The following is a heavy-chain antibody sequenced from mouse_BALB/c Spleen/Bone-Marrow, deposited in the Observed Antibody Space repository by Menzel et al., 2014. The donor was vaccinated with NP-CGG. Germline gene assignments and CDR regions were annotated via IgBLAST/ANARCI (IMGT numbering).Heavy chain of an antibody. V-gene: IGHV1-55*01. D-gene: IGHD3-1*01. J-gene: IGHJ3*01. CDR1: GYNFTSYW. CDR2: IYPGSGST. CDR3: ARFSQLGLLAY. Sequence: APLQQPGAELVKPGTSGKLSCKASGYNFTSYWINWLKLRPGQGLEWIGGIYPGSGSTNYNEKFKSKATLPVDTSSSTAYMQLSSLASEDAALYYCARFSQLGLLAYWGQRTLVTIYA.